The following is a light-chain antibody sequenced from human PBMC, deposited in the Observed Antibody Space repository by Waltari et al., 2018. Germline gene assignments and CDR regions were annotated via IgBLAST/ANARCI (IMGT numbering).Light chain of an antibody. CDR2: DVN. Sequence: QSALTQPRSVSGSPGQSVTISCIGTSSDVGGYNYVSWYQQYPGKAPKLVIYDVNKRPSRFPDRFSCSKSGNTASLTISGLQAEDEADYYCCSYAGSSTFYVFGSGTEVTV. J-gene: IGLJ1*01. V-gene: IGLV2-11*01. CDR1: SSDVGGYNY. CDR3: CSYAGSSTFYV.